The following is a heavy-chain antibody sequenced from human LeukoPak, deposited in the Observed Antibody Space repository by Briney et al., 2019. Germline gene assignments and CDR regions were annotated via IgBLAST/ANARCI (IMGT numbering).Heavy chain of an antibody. Sequence: GVSLRLFCVVSGIPFSDFYMNWIRQAPGRGREWMSHVSRNSSYTDNAESVKGRFTTSKDNAKSALYLEMSDLRVEDTAVYYCAAGTAADYWGQGTLVIVSS. J-gene: IGHJ4*02. CDR2: VSRNSSYT. CDR3: AAGTAADY. D-gene: IGHD6-13*01. V-gene: IGHV3-11*03. CDR1: GIPFSDFY.